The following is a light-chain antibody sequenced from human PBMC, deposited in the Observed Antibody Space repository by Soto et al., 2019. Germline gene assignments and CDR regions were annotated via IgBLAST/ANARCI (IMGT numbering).Light chain of an antibody. Sequence: LVKTKSTDYLAVSHGDMAPIHCNSSPLVLYTNNKNYLAWYQQKPGQPPKLLIYWGSTRESGVPDRFSGSGSGTDFTLTISSLQAEDVAVYYCQQYYNTPLTFGGGTKVDIK. CDR1: PLVLYTNNKNY. CDR3: QQYYNTPLT. CDR2: WGS. V-gene: IGKV4-1*01. J-gene: IGKJ4*01.